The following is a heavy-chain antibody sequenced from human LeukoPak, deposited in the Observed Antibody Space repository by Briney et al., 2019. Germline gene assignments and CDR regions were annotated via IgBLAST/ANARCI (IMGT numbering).Heavy chain of an antibody. CDR2: IYDSGST. CDR3: ARDLGWYFDL. Sequence: SETLSLTCTVSGASIRSGDYYWSWIRQPPGKGLEWIGYIYDSGSTYYNPSLKSRITISVDTSEDRFSLKLSSVTAADTAVYYCARDLGWYFDLWGRGTLVTVSS. V-gene: IGHV4-30-4*02. J-gene: IGHJ2*01. CDR1: GASIRSGDYY.